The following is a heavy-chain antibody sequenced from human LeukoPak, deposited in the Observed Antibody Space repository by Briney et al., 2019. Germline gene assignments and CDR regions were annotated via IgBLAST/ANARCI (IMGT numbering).Heavy chain of an antibody. CDR1: GFTFSSYG. V-gene: IGHV3-30*02. D-gene: IGHD1-26*01. CDR3: AKDLDTGELPGVHFDY. J-gene: IGHJ4*02. Sequence: PGGSLRLSCAASGFTFSSYGMHWVRQAPGKGLEWVAFIRYDGSNKYYADSVKGRLTISRDNSKNTLYLQMNSLRAEDTAVYYCAKDLDTGELPGVHFDYWGQGTLVTVSS. CDR2: IRYDGSNK.